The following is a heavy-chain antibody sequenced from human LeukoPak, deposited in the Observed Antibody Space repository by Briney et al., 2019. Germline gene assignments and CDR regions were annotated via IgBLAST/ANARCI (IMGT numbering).Heavy chain of an antibody. Sequence: SETLSLTCSVSGDSINSSSNFWGWIRQPAGKGLEWIGRIYTSGSTNYNPSLKSRVTMSVDTSKNQFSLKLSSVTAADTAVYYCARERVATIGYYFDYWGQGTLVTVSS. V-gene: IGHV4-61*02. CDR1: GDSINSSSNF. CDR3: ARERVATIGYYFDY. CDR2: IYTSGST. J-gene: IGHJ4*02. D-gene: IGHD5-24*01.